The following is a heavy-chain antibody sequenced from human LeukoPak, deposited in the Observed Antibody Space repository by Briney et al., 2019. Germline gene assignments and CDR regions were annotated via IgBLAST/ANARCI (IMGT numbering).Heavy chain of an antibody. V-gene: IGHV3-69-1*01. CDR3: ARESTAGYNSSWYGFRN. D-gene: IGHD6-13*01. Sequence: PGGSLRLSCAVSGFRVSDYYMSWVRQAPGKGLEWVGLIRDSGEAFYADFARGRFAISRDNAKNSLFLQMGSLRVEDTAVYYCARESTAGYNSSWYGFRNWGQGTLVSVSS. J-gene: IGHJ1*01. CDR1: GFRVSDYY. CDR2: IRDSGEA.